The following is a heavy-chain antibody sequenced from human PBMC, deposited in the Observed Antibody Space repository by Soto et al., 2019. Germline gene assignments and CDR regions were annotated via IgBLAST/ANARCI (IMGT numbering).Heavy chain of an antibody. Sequence: SLRLACVAPGXTFVDFSLHWVRRVPGKGLEWVAGIRGNGGSSVYAESVSGRFTVSRYKAKNCLFLQMCSMSPDDTAVYYCTKRRSARPGLDAFYLWGQGTMGTVSS. CDR2: IRGNGGSS. J-gene: IGHJ3*01. V-gene: IGHV3-9*01. CDR3: TKRRSARPGLDAFYL. D-gene: IGHD3-10*01. CDR1: GXTFVDFS.